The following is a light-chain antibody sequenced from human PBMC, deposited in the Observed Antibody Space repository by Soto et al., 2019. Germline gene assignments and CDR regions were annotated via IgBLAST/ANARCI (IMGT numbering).Light chain of an antibody. Sequence: DIQMTQSPSSLSASVGDRVTITCRSSQGISNYLAWYQQKPGKVPKLLIYAASTLQSGVPSRFSGSGSGTDVTLTISSLHPEDVSTDDCQKYNSSPWTVGPGNKVDIK. V-gene: IGKV1-27*01. J-gene: IGKJ1*01. CDR3: QKYNSSPWT. CDR1: QGISNY. CDR2: AAS.